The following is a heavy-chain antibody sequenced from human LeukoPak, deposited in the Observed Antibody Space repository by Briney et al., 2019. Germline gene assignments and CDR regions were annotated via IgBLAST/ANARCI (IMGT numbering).Heavy chain of an antibody. V-gene: IGHV4-34*01. D-gene: IGHD3-22*01. CDR2: INHSGST. J-gene: IGHJ4*02. CDR3: ARGVYYDSSGYYLSIYFDY. Sequence: GSLRLSCAASGFRFNNYAMSWIRQPPGKGLEWIGEINHSGSTNYNPSLKSRVTISVDTSKNQFSLKLSSVTAADTAVYYCARGVYYDSSGYYLSIYFDYWGQGTLATVSS. CDR1: GFRFNNYA.